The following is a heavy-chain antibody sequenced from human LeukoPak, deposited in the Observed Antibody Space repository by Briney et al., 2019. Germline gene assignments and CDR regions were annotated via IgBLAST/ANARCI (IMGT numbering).Heavy chain of an antibody. V-gene: IGHV3-23*01. CDR1: GFTFSSYA. D-gene: IGHD3-10*02. CDR3: AKERGFYSVY. CDR2: ISGSGGST. J-gene: IGHJ4*02. Sequence: PGGSLRLSCAASGFTFSSYAMSWVRQAPGKGLEWVSAISGSGGSTYYADSVKGRFTISRDNAKNTMYLQLTSLRVEDTAVYYCAKERGFYSVYWGQGTLVTVSS.